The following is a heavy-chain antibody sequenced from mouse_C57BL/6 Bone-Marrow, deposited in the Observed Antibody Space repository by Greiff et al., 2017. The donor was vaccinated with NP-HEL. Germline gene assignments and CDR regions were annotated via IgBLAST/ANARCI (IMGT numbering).Heavy chain of an antibody. J-gene: IGHJ3*01. Sequence: VQLQQSGAELVKPGASVKMSCKASGYNFNHYLMNWVKQRPGQGLAWIGDIYPGSGSTNYNEKFKSKATLTVDTSSSTAYMQLSSLTSEDSAVYYCARWGYYGVAYWGQGTLVTVSA. CDR2: IYPGSGST. CDR1: GYNFNHYL. V-gene: IGHV1-55*01. CDR3: ARWGYYGVAY. D-gene: IGHD1-1*01.